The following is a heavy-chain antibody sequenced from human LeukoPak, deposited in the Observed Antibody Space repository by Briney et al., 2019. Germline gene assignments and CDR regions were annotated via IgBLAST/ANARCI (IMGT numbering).Heavy chain of an antibody. J-gene: IGHJ5*02. D-gene: IGHD3-22*01. V-gene: IGHV1-69*13. CDR1: GGTFSSYA. CDR2: IIPIFGTA. Sequence: ASVKVSCKASGGTFSSYAISWVRQAPGQGLEWMGGIIPIFGTANYAQKFQGRVTITAGESTSTAYMELSSLRSEDTAVYYCARDYYYDSSGYLWGQGTLVTVSS. CDR3: ARDYYYDSSGYL.